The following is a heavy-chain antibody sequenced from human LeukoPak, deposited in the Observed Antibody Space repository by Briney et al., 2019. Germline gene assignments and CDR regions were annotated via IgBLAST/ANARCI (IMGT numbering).Heavy chain of an antibody. CDR2: IYHRGST. D-gene: IGHD2-8*01. V-gene: IGHV4-39*01. CDR3: ARAGMIMVGEIDC. Sequence: SETLSLTCTVSGGSISSSSYYWGWIRQPPGKGLEWIESIYHRGSTYYDPSLKSRVTIFVDTSKNQFSLKLSSVTAADTAVYYCARAGMIMVGEIDCWGQGTLVTVSS. J-gene: IGHJ4*02. CDR1: GGSISSSSYY.